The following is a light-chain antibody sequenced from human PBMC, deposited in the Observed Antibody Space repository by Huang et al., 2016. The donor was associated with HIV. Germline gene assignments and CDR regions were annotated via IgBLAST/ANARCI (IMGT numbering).Light chain of an antibody. CDR2: GPS. CDR1: KAASRDF. Sequence: VVMTQSPGTLSLSPGERASLSCRAYKAASRDFLAWYQNKPGQAPRLLISGPSNRATGVPDRFSVSWSGTDFTLIIDRLEPEDFALYYCQQCGYSPFTFGGGTRLEI. J-gene: IGKJ4*01. CDR3: QQCGYSPFT. V-gene: IGKV3-20*01.